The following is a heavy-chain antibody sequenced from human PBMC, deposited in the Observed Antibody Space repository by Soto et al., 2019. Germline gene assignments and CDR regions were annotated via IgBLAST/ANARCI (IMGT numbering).Heavy chain of an antibody. Sequence: EALKISCQASGYSFTAYWITWVRRMPGKGLEWMATIDPSDSYVDYSPSFRGHVTFSVDRSITTVYLQWNSLKASDSAMYFCTRRASSSFYHFDFWGQGALVTVSS. CDR2: IDPSDSYV. CDR3: TRRASSSFYHFDF. V-gene: IGHV5-10-1*01. J-gene: IGHJ4*02. D-gene: IGHD2-2*01. CDR1: GYSFTAYW.